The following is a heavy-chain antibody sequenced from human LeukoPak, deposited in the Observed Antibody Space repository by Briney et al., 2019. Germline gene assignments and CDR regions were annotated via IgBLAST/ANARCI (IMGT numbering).Heavy chain of an antibody. Sequence: QPGGSLRLSCAASGFTFSSYWMSWVRQAPGKGLEWLANIEQDGSEEYYLDSVRGRFTVSRDNAKNTLYLQMNSLRAEDTAVYYCSNGIYDRSYWGQGTQVTVSS. J-gene: IGHJ4*02. CDR2: IEQDGSEE. CDR1: GFTFSSYW. CDR3: SNGIYDRSY. V-gene: IGHV3-7*01. D-gene: IGHD3-22*01.